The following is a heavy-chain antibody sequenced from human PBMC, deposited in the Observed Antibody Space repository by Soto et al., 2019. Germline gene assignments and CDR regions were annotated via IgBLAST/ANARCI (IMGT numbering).Heavy chain of an antibody. CDR2: IRGGGSPI. J-gene: IGHJ4*02. Sequence: VGSLRLSCTSPVRTLDSYEMNCVRQAPGKGLEWISYIRGGGSPIYYADSVKGRFTISRDDAKNSVYLQMNSLRAEDTALYYCATKIYGNTYFSNWSQGTLVTVSS. D-gene: IGHD1-7*01. CDR3: ATKIYGNTYFSN. CDR1: VRTLDSYE. V-gene: IGHV3-48*03.